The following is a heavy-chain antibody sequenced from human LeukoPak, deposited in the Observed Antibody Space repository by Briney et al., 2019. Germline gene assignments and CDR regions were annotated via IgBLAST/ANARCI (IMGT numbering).Heavy chain of an antibody. CDR1: GYSISSGYY. J-gene: IGHJ5*02. V-gene: IGHV4-38-2*01. CDR3: ARSGVLYWIQA. CDR2: MYHSGST. D-gene: IGHD2-15*01. Sequence: PSETLSLTCAVSGYSISSGYYWGWIRQPPGKGLEWIGSMYHSGSTYYNPSLKSRVTISVDTSKNQFSLKLTSVTAADTAVYYCARSGVLYWIQALGQGTLVTVSS.